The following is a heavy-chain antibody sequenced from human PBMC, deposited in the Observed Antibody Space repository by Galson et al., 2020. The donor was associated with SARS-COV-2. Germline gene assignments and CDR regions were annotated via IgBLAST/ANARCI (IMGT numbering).Heavy chain of an antibody. CDR2: INANSGGT. V-gene: IGHV1-2*02. Sequence: ASVKVSCKASGYTFTGYDMHWVRQAPGQGLEWMGWINANSGGTNYAQKFQGRVTMTSDTSISTAYMKLSSLRSDDSAVYYCASAGVGLRAQFVSNSGWYTDYWGQGTLVTVSS. CDR1: GYTFTGYD. J-gene: IGHJ4*02. D-gene: IGHD6-19*01. CDR3: ASAGVGLRAQFVSNSGWYTDY.